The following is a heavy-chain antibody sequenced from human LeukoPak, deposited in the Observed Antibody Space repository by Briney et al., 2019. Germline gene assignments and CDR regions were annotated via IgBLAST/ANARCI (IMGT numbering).Heavy chain of an antibody. J-gene: IGHJ5*02. CDR2: IKQDGSEK. CDR3: ARDGYQVPTIFGTFDP. V-gene: IGHV3-7*01. Sequence: PGGSLRLSCAASGFTFSSYWMSWVRQAPGKGLEWVANIKQDGSEKYYVDSMKGRFTISRDNAKNSLYLQMNSLRAEDTAVYYCARDGYQVPTIFGTFDPWGQGTLVTVSS. D-gene: IGHD3-3*01. CDR1: GFTFSSYW.